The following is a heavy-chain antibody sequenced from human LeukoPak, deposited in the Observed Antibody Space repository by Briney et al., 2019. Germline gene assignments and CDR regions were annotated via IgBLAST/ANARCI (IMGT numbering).Heavy chain of an antibody. Sequence: PGGSLRLSCAASGFTFSSSAMSWVRQAPGKGLKWVSGISTSGGSTYYSDSVKGRFTISRDNSKNTLYLQMNSLRAEDTAVYFCAKEDSDSSGFFDYWGQGTLVTVSS. D-gene: IGHD3-22*01. CDR2: ISTSGGST. CDR3: AKEDSDSSGFFDY. J-gene: IGHJ4*02. CDR1: GFTFSSSA. V-gene: IGHV3-23*01.